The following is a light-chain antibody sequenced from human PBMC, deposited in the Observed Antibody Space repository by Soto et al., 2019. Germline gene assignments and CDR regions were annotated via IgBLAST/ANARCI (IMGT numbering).Light chain of an antibody. CDR2: RAS. J-gene: IGKJ1*01. CDR3: QQYYSNPWT. V-gene: IGKV1-5*03. CDR1: QSISRW. Sequence: DIQVTQSPSTLPATSADRVTIAGQASQSISRWLEWYQQKPGKAPKLLMHRASILESGVPERFSGSGSGTDFTLTINSLQAEDVEVYYCQQYYSNPWTFGQGTKVDIK.